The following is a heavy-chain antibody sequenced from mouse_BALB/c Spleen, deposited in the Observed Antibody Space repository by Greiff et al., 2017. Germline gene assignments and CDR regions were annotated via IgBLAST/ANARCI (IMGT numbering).Heavy chain of an antibody. CDR2: IYPSDSYT. V-gene: IGHV1-69*02. Sequence: QVQLQQPGAELVRPGASVKLSCKASGYTFTSYWINWVKQRPGQGLEWIGNIYPSDSYTNYNQKFKDKATLTVDKSSSTAYIQLSSPTSEDSAVYYCTTPSTMITTGYAMDYWGQGTSVTVSS. D-gene: IGHD2-4*01. J-gene: IGHJ4*01. CDR1: GYTFTSYW. CDR3: TTPSTMITTGYAMDY.